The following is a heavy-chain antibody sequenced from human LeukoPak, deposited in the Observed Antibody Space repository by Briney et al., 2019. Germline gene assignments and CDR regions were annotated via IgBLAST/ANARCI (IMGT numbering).Heavy chain of an antibody. CDR3: ARALTGAFRIGAFDI. D-gene: IGHD7-27*01. V-gene: IGHV4-61*02. CDR1: GGSISSVSYY. J-gene: IGHJ3*02. Sequence: PSQTLSLTCTVSGGSISSVSYYWSWIRQPAGKGLEWIGRIYTSGSSNYNPYLKSRVTISVDTSKNQFSLKLTSVTAADTAVYYCARALTGAFRIGAFDIWGQGTLVTVSS. CDR2: IYTSGSS.